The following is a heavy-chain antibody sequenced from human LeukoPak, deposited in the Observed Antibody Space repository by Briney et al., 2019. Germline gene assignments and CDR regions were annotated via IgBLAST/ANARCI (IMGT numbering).Heavy chain of an antibody. D-gene: IGHD1-26*01. J-gene: IGHJ6*03. CDR1: GYTFTGYY. V-gene: IGHV1-2*02. CDR3: ARDIGEEPYYYYMDV. CDR2: INPNSGGT. Sequence: GASVKVSCKASGYTFTGYYMHWVRQAPGQGLEWMGWINPNSGGTNYAQKFQGRVTMTRDTSISTAYMELSRLRSDDTAVYYCARDIGEEPYYYYMDVWGKGTTVTVSS.